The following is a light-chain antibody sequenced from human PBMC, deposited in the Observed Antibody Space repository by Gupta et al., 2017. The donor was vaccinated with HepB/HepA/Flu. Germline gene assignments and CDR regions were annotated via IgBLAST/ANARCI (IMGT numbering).Light chain of an antibody. Sequence: HSVLTQSTSISGTPGQRVTISCSGSSSNVGSNNVNWYQQLPGTAPKLLIYYNDERPSGVSDRISGSKSGTSAYLAISGLQSEDEADYYCAAWDTSLNAVVFGGGTKLTVL. CDR2: YND. J-gene: IGLJ2*01. CDR1: SSNVGSNN. V-gene: IGLV1-44*01. CDR3: AAWDTSLNAVV.